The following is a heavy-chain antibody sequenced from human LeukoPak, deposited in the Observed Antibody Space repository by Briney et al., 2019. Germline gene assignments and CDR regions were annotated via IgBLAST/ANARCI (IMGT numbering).Heavy chain of an antibody. D-gene: IGHD6-19*01. CDR1: GFTFSSYW. CDR2: IRQDGGEE. V-gene: IGHV3-7*01. CDR3: AMSYSSGHY. J-gene: IGHJ4*02. Sequence: GGSLRLSCVASGFTFSSYWMSWVRQAPGKGLEWVANIRQDGGEEYYVDSVKGRFTISRDNSKNTLYLQMNSLRAEDTAVYYCAMSYSSGHYWGQGTLVTVSS.